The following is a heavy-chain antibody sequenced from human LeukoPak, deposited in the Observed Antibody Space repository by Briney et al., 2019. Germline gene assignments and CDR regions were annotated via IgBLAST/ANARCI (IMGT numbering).Heavy chain of an antibody. D-gene: IGHD5-12*01. CDR3: ASEGYSGQRGY. CDR2: INPNSGGT. V-gene: IGHV1-2*02. J-gene: IGHJ4*02. CDR1: GYTFTGYY. Sequence: ASVKVSFKASGYTFTGYYTHWVRQAPGQGLEWMGWINPNSGGTNCAQKFQGRVTMTRDTSISTAYMELSSLRSDDTAVYYCASEGYSGQRGYWGQGTLVTVSS.